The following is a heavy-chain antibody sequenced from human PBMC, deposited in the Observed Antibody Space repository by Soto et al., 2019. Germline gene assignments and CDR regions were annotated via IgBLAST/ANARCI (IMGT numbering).Heavy chain of an antibody. CDR3: ANDPYRYCSGGSCYPGNYYYYGIDV. CDR1: GFTFSSYG. J-gene: IGHJ6*02. Sequence: GGSLRLSCAASGFTFSSYGMHWVRQAPGKGLEWVAVIWYDGSNKYYADSVKGRFTISRDNSKNTLYLQMNSLRAEDTAVYYCANDPYRYCSGGSCYPGNYYYYGIDVWGQGTTVTVSS. V-gene: IGHV3-33*06. CDR2: IWYDGSNK. D-gene: IGHD2-15*01.